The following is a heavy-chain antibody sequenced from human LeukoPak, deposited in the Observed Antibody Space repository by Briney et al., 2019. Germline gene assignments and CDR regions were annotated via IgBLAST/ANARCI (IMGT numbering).Heavy chain of an antibody. D-gene: IGHD6-6*01. CDR3: AKDKPSRIAARGPWSYYYYYMDV. CDR1: GFTFSSYG. J-gene: IGHJ6*03. V-gene: IGHV3-30*02. Sequence: GGSLRLSCAASGFTFSSYGMHWVRQAPGKGLEWVAFIRYDGSNKYYADSVKGRFTISRDNSKNTLYLQMNSLRAEDTAVYYCAKDKPSRIAARGPWSYYYYYMDVWGKGTTVTVSS. CDR2: IRYDGSNK.